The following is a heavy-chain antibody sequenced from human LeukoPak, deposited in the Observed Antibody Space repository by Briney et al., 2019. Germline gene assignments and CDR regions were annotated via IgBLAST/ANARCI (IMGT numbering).Heavy chain of an antibody. CDR2: INPSGGST. Sequence: ASVKVSCKASGYTFTSYYIHWVRQAPGQGLEWMAIINPSGGSTRYAQKFQGRVTITADTSTDTAYMELSSLRSEDTAVYYCATDYSNFQDWFDPWGQGTLVTVSS. CDR3: ATDYSNFQDWFDP. V-gene: IGHV1-46*01. D-gene: IGHD4-11*01. CDR1: GYTFTSYY. J-gene: IGHJ5*02.